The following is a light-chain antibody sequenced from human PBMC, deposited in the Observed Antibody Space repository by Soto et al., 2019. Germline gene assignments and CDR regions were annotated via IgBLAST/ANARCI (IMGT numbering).Light chain of an antibody. CDR3: SSYTSISTWV. CDR2: DVS. V-gene: IGLV2-14*03. J-gene: IGLJ3*02. CDR1: SSDVGGHNL. Sequence: QSVLTQPASVSGSPGQSITISCAGTSSDVGGHNLVSWYQHYPGKAPKLMIYDVSNRPSGVSNRFSGSKSGNTASLTISALQAEDEADYYCSSYTSISTWVFGGGTKLTVL.